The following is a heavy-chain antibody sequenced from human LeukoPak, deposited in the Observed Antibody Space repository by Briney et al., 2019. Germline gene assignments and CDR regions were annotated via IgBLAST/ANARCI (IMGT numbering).Heavy chain of an antibody. V-gene: IGHV3-43*02. J-gene: IGHJ6*02. CDR3: AKGAYGYLFNGMDV. D-gene: IGHD3-22*01. CDR1: GFTFSDYY. CDR2: ISGDGGST. Sequence: AGGSLRLSCAASGFTFSDYYMSWVRQAPGKGLEWVSLISGDGGSTYYADSVKGRFTISRDNSKNSLYLQMNSLRTEDTALYYCAKGAYGYLFNGMDVWGQGTTVTVSS.